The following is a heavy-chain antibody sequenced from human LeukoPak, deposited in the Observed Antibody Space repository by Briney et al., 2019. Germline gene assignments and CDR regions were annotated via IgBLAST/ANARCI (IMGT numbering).Heavy chain of an antibody. CDR1: GFTFSNYA. V-gene: IGHV3-23*01. CDR3: AKGPRPDITVAHTVEN. J-gene: IGHJ4*02. CDR2: ISSRGDST. D-gene: IGHD6-19*01. Sequence: GGSLRLSCAASGFTFSNYAMSWVRQAPERGLERVSTISSRGDSTYDADSVKGRFTISRDNSKNSLYLQMNNVRVEDTAVYYCAKGPRPDITVAHTVENWGQGTLVTVSS.